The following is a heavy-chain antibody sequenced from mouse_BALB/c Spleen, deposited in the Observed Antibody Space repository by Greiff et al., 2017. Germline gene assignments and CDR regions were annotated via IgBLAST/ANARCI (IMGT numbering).Heavy chain of an antibody. V-gene: IGHV1-7*01. CDR2: INPSTGYT. D-gene: IGHD1-1*01. CDR3: ARKDYYGSSYAWFAY. CDR1: GYTFTSYW. Sequence: VQLQQSGAELAKPGASVKMSCKASGYTFTSYWMHWVKQRPGQGLEWIGYINPSTGYTEYNQKFKDKATLTADKSSSTAYMQLSSLTSEDSAVYYCARKDYYGSSYAWFAYWGQGTLVTVSA. J-gene: IGHJ3*01.